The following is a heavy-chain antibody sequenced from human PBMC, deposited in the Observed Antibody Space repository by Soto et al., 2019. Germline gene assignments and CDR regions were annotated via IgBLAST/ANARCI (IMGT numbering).Heavy chain of an antibody. D-gene: IGHD2-2*01. Sequence: PGESLKTSCNGSGYSFTSYWISWVRQMPGKGLEWMGRIDPSDSYTNYSPSFQGHVTISADKSISTAYLQWSSLKASDTAMYYCARSSGQIVVVPAATDEYYGMDVWGQGTTVTVYS. V-gene: IGHV5-10-1*01. CDR2: IDPSDSYT. CDR1: GYSFTSYW. CDR3: ARSSGQIVVVPAATDEYYGMDV. J-gene: IGHJ6*02.